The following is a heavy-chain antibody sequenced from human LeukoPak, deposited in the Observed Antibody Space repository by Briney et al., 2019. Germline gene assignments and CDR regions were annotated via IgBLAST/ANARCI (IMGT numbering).Heavy chain of an antibody. J-gene: IGHJ2*01. Sequence: SETLSLTCAVYGGSFSGYYWSWIRQPPGKGLEWIGEINHSGSTNYNPSLKSRVTISVDTSKNQFSLKLGSVTAADTAVYYCARVLEGSSGQHWYFDLWGRGTLVTVSS. CDR3: ARVLEGSSGQHWYFDL. D-gene: IGHD6-19*01. CDR2: INHSGST. V-gene: IGHV4-34*01. CDR1: GGSFSGYY.